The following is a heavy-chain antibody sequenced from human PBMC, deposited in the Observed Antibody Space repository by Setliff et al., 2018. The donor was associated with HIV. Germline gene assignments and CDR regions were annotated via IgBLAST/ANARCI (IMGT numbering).Heavy chain of an antibody. V-gene: IGHV4-4*07. CDR1: GGSISGFY. CDR2: IYDSGNT. CDR3: ARDQKGYSYGYFDS. Sequence: PSETLSLTCTVSGGSISGFYWNWIRQSAGKGLQWIGRIYDSGNTNYNPSLKSRVTMSVDTSKNQFSLRLSSVTAADTAVYYCARDQKGYSYGYFDSWGQGTLVTVSS. J-gene: IGHJ4*02. D-gene: IGHD5-18*01.